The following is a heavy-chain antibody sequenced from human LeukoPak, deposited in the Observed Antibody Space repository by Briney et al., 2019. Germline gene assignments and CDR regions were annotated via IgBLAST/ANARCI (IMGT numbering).Heavy chain of an antibody. CDR2: ISGNGHQT. V-gene: IGHV3-23*01. Sequence: HPGGSLRLSCAASGFTFSSYSMNWVRQAPGRGLEWVSSISGNGHQTYYADSVKGRFSVSRDNSKNILYLQMDSLRADDSALYYCAKDANYYDSSGYLIPFDYWGQGTLVTVSS. CDR1: GFTFSSYS. J-gene: IGHJ4*02. D-gene: IGHD3-22*01. CDR3: AKDANYYDSSGYLIPFDY.